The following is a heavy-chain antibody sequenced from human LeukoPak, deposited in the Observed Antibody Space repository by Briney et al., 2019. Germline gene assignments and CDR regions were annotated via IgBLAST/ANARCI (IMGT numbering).Heavy chain of an antibody. J-gene: IGHJ4*02. D-gene: IGHD3-10*01. CDR1: GFTFSSYS. CDR2: ITSSSSSI. Sequence: GGSLRLSCAASGFTFSSYSMNWVRQAPGKGLEWISYITSSSSSIHYAHSVKGRFTVSRDNAKNSVYLQMNSLRDEDTAVYYCARHYYGSGSVDYWGQGTLVTVSS. V-gene: IGHV3-48*02. CDR3: ARHYYGSGSVDY.